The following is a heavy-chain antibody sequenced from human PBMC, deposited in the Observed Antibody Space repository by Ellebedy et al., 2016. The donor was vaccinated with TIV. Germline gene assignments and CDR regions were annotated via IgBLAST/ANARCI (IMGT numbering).Heavy chain of an antibody. V-gene: IGHV3-11*06. Sequence: PGGSLRLSCAASGFTFSDYYLSWIRQAPGKGLEWVSYISTSSFTDYADSVKGRFTISRDNAKNSLYLQMNSLRAEDTAVYHCARVRGGFGYTEYWGQGTLVTVSS. CDR2: ISTSSFT. D-gene: IGHD2-2*02. CDR1: GFTFSDYY. J-gene: IGHJ4*02. CDR3: ARVRGGFGYTEY.